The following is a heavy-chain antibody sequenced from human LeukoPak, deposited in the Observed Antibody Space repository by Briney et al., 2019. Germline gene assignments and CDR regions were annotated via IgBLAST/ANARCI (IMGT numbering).Heavy chain of an antibody. CDR3: ARAPRPLGYCSGGSCYPEDNWFDP. Sequence: ASVKDSCKASGYTFTRYYMHWVRPAPGQGLEWMGIINPSGGSTSYAQKFQGRVTMTRDTSTSTVYMELSSLRSEDTAVYYCARAPRPLGYCSGGSCYPEDNWFDPWGQGTLVTVSS. D-gene: IGHD2-15*01. CDR2: INPSGGST. CDR1: GYTFTRYY. V-gene: IGHV1-46*01. J-gene: IGHJ5*02.